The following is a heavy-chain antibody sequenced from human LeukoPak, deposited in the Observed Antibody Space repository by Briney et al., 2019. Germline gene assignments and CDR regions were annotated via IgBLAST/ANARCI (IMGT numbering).Heavy chain of an antibody. V-gene: IGHV1-3*01. J-gene: IGHJ3*02. CDR2: INAGNGNT. Sequence: GASVKVSCKASAYTFTIYTIHWVRQAPGQRLEWMGWINAGNGNTRYSQNFQGRVTITGDTSATTAYMELSSLRSEDTAVYYCARTTRSWYEDNDAFDIWGQGTTVTVSS. CDR3: ARTTRSWYEDNDAFDI. D-gene: IGHD6-13*01. CDR1: AYTFTIYT.